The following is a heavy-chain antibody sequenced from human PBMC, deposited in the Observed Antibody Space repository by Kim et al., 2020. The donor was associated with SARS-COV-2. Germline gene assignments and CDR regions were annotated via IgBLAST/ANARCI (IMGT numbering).Heavy chain of an antibody. J-gene: IGHJ4*02. V-gene: IGHV3-7*03. D-gene: IGHD1-20*01. CDR3: ARGRYNWNY. Sequence: GGSLRLSCAASGFTFSSYWMSWVRQAPGKGLEWVANIKQDESETYYVDSVKGRFTISRDNTKNTLYLQMNSLSAEDTAAYYCARGRYNWNYCGEGTPVTV. CDR1: GFTFSSYW. CDR2: IKQDESET.